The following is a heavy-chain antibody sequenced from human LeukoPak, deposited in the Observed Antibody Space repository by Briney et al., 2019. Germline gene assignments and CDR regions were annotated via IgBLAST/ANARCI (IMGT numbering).Heavy chain of an antibody. CDR2: IYYSGST. CDR3: ARGVTGTSTQFDY. CDR1: GGSISSSSYY. Sequence: PSETLSLTCTVSGGSISSSSYYWGWIRQPPGKGLEWIGSIYYSGSTYYNPSLKSRATISVDTSKNQISLKLSSATAADTAVYYCARGVTGTSTQFDYWGQGTLVTVSS. J-gene: IGHJ4*02. D-gene: IGHD1-7*01. V-gene: IGHV4-39*07.